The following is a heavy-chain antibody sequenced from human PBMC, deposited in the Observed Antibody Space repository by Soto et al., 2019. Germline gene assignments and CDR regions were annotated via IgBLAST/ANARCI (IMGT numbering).Heavy chain of an antibody. J-gene: IGHJ4*02. V-gene: IGHV2-5*02. CDR2: IYWDDDK. CDR1: GFSLTTSGVG. D-gene: IGHD3-3*01. CDR3: AHRVLRTVFGLVTTTAIYFDF. Sequence: QITLNESGPTQVKPRQTLTLTCTFSGFSLTTSGVGVGWIRQSPGKAPEWLALIYWDDDKRYSPSLKSRLTITKDTSKTQVVLTMADLDPAATATYSCAHRVLRTVFGLVTTTAIYFDFWGQGTPVAVSS.